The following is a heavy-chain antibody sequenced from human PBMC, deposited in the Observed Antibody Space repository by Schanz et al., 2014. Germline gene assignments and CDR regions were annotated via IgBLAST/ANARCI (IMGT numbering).Heavy chain of an antibody. D-gene: IGHD1-26*01. Sequence: QVQLVQSGAEVKKPGASVKVSCKASGYTLTGFGVSWVRQAPGQGREWVGWISAYSGNSKYAQKLQGRVTMTTDTSTNTAYMELRSLTSDDTAVYYCARFNSGSHSPPYYYYGMDVWGQGTTVTVSS. CDR3: ARFNSGSHSPPYYYYGMDV. J-gene: IGHJ6*02. CDR2: ISAYSGNS. CDR1: GYTLTGFG. V-gene: IGHV1-18*01.